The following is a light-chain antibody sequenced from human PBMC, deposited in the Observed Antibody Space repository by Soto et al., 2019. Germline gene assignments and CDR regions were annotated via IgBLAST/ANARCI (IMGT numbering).Light chain of an antibody. CDR3: CSXAGTYYV. Sequence: QSVLTQPPSASGSPGQSVTISCTGTSSDVGGYNYVSWYQQHPGKAPKIMIYEVNKRPSGVPDRFWGSKSGNTASLTISRLQAEDEAEYHSCSXAGTYYVSGTGTKVPVL. V-gene: IGLV2-8*01. J-gene: IGLJ1*01. CDR1: SSDVGGYNY. CDR2: EVN.